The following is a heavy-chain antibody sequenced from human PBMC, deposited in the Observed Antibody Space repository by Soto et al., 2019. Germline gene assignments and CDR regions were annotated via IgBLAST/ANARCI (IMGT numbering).Heavy chain of an antibody. J-gene: IGHJ6*02. Sequence: QVQLVESGGGVAQPGRSLRLSCTVSGFTFSGHAMHWVRQAPGKGLEWVTQIWDDGSNKYYAESVKGRFTISRDNSKNTLYLQMNSLRVEDTAVYYWARDGQGLAPYALDVWGQGTSVTVSS. CDR3: ARDGQGLAPYALDV. D-gene: IGHD6-19*01. V-gene: IGHV3-33*01. CDR1: GFTFSGHA. CDR2: IWDDGSNK.